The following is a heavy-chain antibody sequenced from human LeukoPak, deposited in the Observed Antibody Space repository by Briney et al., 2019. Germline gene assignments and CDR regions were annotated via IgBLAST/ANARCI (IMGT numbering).Heavy chain of an antibody. V-gene: IGHV3-23*01. J-gene: IGHJ4*02. CDR3: AKDQEWELLYYFDY. CDR1: GFTFSSYG. Sequence: GGSLRLSCAASGFTFSSYGMSWVRQAPGKGLEWVSAISGSGGSTYYADSVKGRFTIPRDNSKNTLYLQMNSLRAEDTAVYYCAKDQEWELLYYFDYWGQETLVTVSS. D-gene: IGHD1-26*01. CDR2: ISGSGGST.